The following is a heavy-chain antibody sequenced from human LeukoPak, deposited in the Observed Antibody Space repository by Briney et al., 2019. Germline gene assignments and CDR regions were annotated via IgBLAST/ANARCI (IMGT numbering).Heavy chain of an antibody. V-gene: IGHV4-59*01. CDR3: AWGKLGMEAFDI. D-gene: IGHD7-27*01. CDR2: IYYSGST. Sequence: SETLSLTCTVSGGSISSYYWSWIRQPPGKGLEWIGYIYYSGSTNCNPSLKSRVTISVDTSKNQFSLKLSSVTAADTAVYYCAWGKLGMEAFDIWGQGTMVTVSS. J-gene: IGHJ3*02. CDR1: GGSISSYY.